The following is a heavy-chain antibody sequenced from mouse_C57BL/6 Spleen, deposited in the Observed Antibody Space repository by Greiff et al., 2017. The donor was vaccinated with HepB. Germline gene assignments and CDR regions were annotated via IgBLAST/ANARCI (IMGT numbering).Heavy chain of an antibody. CDR2: ISSGGSYT. V-gene: IGHV5-6*01. D-gene: IGHD1-1*01. Sequence: EVKLMESGGDLVKPGGSLKLSCAASGFTFSSYGMSWVRQTPDKRLEWVATISSGGSYTYYPDSVKGRFTISRDNAKNTLYLQMSSLKSEDTAMYYCARTSTGVDYWGQGTTLTVSS. CDR3: ARTSTGVDY. J-gene: IGHJ2*01. CDR1: GFTFSSYG.